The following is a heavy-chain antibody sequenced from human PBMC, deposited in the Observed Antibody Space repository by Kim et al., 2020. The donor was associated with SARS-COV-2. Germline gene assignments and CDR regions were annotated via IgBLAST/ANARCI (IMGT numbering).Heavy chain of an antibody. CDR1: GFTFSSYW. CDR3: AAAAGIPDYYGMDV. V-gene: IGHV3-7*01. CDR2: IKQDGSEK. J-gene: IGHJ6*04. Sequence: GGSLRLSCAASGFTFSSYWMSWVRQAPGKGLEWVANIKQDGSEKYYVDSVKGRFTISRDNTKNSLYLQMNSLRDEDTAVYYCAAAAGIPDYYGMDVWGEGTTVTASS. D-gene: IGHD6-13*01.